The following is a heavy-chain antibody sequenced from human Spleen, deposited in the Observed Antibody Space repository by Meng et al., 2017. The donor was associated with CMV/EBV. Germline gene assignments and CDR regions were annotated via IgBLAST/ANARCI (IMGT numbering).Heavy chain of an antibody. J-gene: IGHJ5*02. CDR3: AREGEGITMIVAQNWFDP. D-gene: IGHD3-22*01. CDR1: GYTFTGYD. V-gene: IGHV1-2*02. Sequence: ASVKVSCKASGYTFTGYDMHWVRQAPGQGLEWMGWINPNSGGTNYAQKFQGRVTMTRDTSISTAYMELSRLRSDDTAVYYCAREGEGITMIVAQNWFDPWGQGTLVTVSS. CDR2: INPNSGGT.